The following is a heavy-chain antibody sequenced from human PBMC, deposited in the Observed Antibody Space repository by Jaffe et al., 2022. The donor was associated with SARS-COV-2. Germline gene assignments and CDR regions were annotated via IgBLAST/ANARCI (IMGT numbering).Heavy chain of an antibody. J-gene: IGHJ5*01. CDR3: ARVADGSTDNSCYRWFDS. CDR1: GFTFSSYW. V-gene: IGHV3-7*01. CDR2: IKHDGSEK. D-gene: IGHD2-15*01. Sequence: EVQLVESGGGLVQPGGSLRLSCAASGFTFSSYWMSWVRQAPGKGLEWVATIKHDGSEKYSVESVTGRFTISRDNAENSLYLQMNSLRAEDTGVYYCARVADGSTDNSCYRWFDSWGQGTLVTASS.